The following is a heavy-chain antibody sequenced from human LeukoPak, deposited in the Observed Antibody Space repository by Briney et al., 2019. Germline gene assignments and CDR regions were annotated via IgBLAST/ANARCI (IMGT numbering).Heavy chain of an antibody. CDR3: GKGGQSSSWFWVD. J-gene: IGHJ4*02. CDR2: ISWNSGSI. CDR1: GFTFDDYA. D-gene: IGHD6-13*01. Sequence: GRSLRLSCAASGFTFDDYAMHWVRQAPGKGLEWVPGISWNSGSIGYADSVRGRFTISRDNAKNSLYLQMNSLRDDDTAVYYCGKGGQSSSWFWVDWGQGTLVTVSS. V-gene: IGHV3-9*01.